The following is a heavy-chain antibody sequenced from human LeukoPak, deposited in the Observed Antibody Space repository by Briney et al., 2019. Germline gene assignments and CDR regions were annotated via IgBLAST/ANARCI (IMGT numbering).Heavy chain of an antibody. CDR3: ATQGGGYDSSYDY. V-gene: IGHV4-59*08. Sequence: SETLSLTCTVSGGSISSYYWSWIRQPPGKGLEWIGYIYYSGSTNYNPSLKSRVTISVDTSKNQFSLKLSSVTAADTAVYYCATQGGGYDSSYDYWGQGTLVTVSS. CDR1: GGSISSYY. CDR2: IYYSGST. D-gene: IGHD3-22*01. J-gene: IGHJ4*02.